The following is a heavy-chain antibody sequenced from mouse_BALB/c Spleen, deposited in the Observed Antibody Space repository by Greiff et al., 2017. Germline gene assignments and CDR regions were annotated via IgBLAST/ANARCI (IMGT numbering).Heavy chain of an antibody. J-gene: IGHJ2*01. CDR3: ARGGNLRFDY. CDR2: IYPGDGDT. CDR1: GYAFSSYW. Sequence: VKLMESGAELVRPGSSVKISCKASGYAFSSYWMNWVKQRPGQGLEWIGQIYPGDGDTNYNGKFKGKATLTADKSSSTAYMQLSSLTSEDSAVYFCARGGNLRFDYWGQGTTLTVSS. V-gene: IGHV1-80*01. D-gene: IGHD2-1*01.